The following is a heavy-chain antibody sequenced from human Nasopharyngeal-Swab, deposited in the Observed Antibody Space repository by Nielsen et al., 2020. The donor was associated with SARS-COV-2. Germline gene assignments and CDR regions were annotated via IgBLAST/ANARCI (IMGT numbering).Heavy chain of an antibody. CDR1: GFTFSSYS. Sequence: GGSLRLSCAASGFTFSSYSMNWVRQAPGKGLEWVSSISSSSSYIYYADSVKGRFTISGDNAKNSLYLQMNSLRAEDTAVYYCARDGGDIVVVVAATYLGYWGQGTLVTVSS. V-gene: IGHV3-21*01. CDR3: ARDGGDIVVVVAATYLGY. D-gene: IGHD2-15*01. CDR2: ISSSSSYI. J-gene: IGHJ4*02.